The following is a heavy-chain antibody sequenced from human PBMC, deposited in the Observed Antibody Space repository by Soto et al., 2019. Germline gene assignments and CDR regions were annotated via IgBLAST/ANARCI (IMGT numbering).Heavy chain of an antibody. CDR3: ATFPWKTGTRAPIAPPDGMDV. CDR1: GYTFTSYG. V-gene: IGHV1-18*01. J-gene: IGHJ6*02. D-gene: IGHD1-7*01. Sequence: QVQLVQSGAEVKKPGASVKVSCKASGYTFTSYGISWVRQAPGQGLEWMGWISAYNGNTNYAQKLQGRVTMTTDTSTSTAYMELRSLRSDDTAVYYCATFPWKTGTRAPIAPPDGMDVWGQGTTVTVSS. CDR2: ISAYNGNT.